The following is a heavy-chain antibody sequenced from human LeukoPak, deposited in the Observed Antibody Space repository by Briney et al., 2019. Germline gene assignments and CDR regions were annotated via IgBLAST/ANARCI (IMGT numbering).Heavy chain of an antibody. CDR3: AKDNRRHYTSGPNPDSLH. V-gene: IGHV3-9*01. J-gene: IGHJ4*02. D-gene: IGHD6-19*01. CDR2: ISWNSGSI. Sequence: GGSLRLSCAGSGFIFNNYAMHWVRQPPGKGLEWFSGISWNSGSIDYADSVKGRFTISRDNAKNSLYLQMNSLRVEDTAFYYCAKDNRRHYTSGPNPDSLHWGQGALVTVSS. CDR1: GFIFNNYA.